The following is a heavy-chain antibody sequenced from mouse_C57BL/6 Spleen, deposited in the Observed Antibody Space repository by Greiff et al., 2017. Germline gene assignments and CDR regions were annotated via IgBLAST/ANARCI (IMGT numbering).Heavy chain of an antibody. Sequence: VQGVESGAELVKPGASVKISCKASGYAFSSYWMNWVKQRPGKGLEWIGQIYPGDGDTNYNGKFKGKATLTADKSSSTAYMQLSSLTSEDSAVYFCARYYNGYLAMDYWGQGTSVTVSS. V-gene: IGHV1-80*01. D-gene: IGHD2-3*01. CDR3: ARYYNGYLAMDY. CDR2: IYPGDGDT. CDR1: GYAFSSYW. J-gene: IGHJ4*01.